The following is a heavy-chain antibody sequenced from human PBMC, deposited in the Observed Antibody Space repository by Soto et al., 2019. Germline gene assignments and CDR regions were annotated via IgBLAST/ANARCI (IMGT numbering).Heavy chain of an antibody. CDR2: IDGSGGIT. CDR3: VKNSGWFNT. CDR1: GFTFGTTD. Sequence: TGGSLRLSCAASGFTFGTTDMSWVRQAPGGGLEWVSTIDGSGGITYYADSVKGRFTISRDNSRNTVYLQMNSLRGDDTALYYCVKNSGWFNTWGQGALVTVSS. J-gene: IGHJ5*02. V-gene: IGHV3-23*01. D-gene: IGHD3-10*01.